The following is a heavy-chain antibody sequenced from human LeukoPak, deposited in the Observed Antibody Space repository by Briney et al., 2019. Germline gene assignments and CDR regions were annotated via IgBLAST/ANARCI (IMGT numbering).Heavy chain of an antibody. CDR1: GGSISSGSYY. Sequence: SQTLSLTCTVSGGSISSGSYYWSWIRQPAGKGLEWIRRIYTSGGTNYNPSLKSRVTISVDTSKNQFSLKLSSVTAADTAVYYCAREYDFWSGYYVDAFDIWGQGTMVTVSS. CDR3: AREYDFWSGYYVDAFDI. CDR2: IYTSGGT. V-gene: IGHV4-61*02. J-gene: IGHJ3*02. D-gene: IGHD3-3*01.